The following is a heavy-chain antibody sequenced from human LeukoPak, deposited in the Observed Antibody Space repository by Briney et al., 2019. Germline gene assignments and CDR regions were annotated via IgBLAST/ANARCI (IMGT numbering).Heavy chain of an antibody. D-gene: IGHD5-18*01. J-gene: IGHJ4*02. CDR1: GFTFSSYS. CDR3: AVQGGEYSYGYFGYY. CDR2: ISSSSSTI. V-gene: IGHV3-48*01. Sequence: GGSLRLSCAASGFTFSSYSMNWVRQAPGKGLEWVSYISSSSSTIYYADSVKGRFTISRDNAKNSLYLQMNSLRAEETAVYYCAVQGGEYSYGYFGYYWGQGTLVTVSS.